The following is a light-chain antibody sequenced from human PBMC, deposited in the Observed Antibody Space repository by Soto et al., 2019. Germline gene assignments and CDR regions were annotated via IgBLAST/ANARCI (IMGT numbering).Light chain of an antibody. CDR1: SSDVGSYNL. CDR2: EVS. J-gene: IGLJ3*02. V-gene: IGLV2-14*02. Sequence: QSALTQPASVSGSPGQSITISCTGTSSDVGSYNLVSWYQQHPGKAPKLMIYEVSERPSGVSNRFSGSKSGNTASLTISGLQAEDEADYYCSSYTSSTTQVFGGGTKLTVL. CDR3: SSYTSSTTQV.